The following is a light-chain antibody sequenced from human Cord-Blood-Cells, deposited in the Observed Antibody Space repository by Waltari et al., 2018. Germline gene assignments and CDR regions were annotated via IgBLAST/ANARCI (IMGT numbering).Light chain of an antibody. CDR2: EVS. J-gene: IGLJ1*01. Sequence: QSALTQPPSASGSPGQPVTISCTGTSSDVGGYNYVSWYQQHPGKAPKLMIYEVSKRPSGVPDRFSGSKSGNTGSLTVSGLQAEDEADYYCSSYAGSNNYVFGTGTKVTVL. V-gene: IGLV2-8*01. CDR3: SSYAGSNNYV. CDR1: SSDVGGYNY.